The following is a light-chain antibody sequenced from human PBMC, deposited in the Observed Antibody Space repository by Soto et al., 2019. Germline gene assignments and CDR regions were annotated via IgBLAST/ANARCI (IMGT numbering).Light chain of an antibody. J-gene: IGKJ1*01. V-gene: IGKV3-20*01. Sequence: EIGLTQSPGTLSLSPLERSTLSFGASQSVSNNYLAWYQQKPGQAPRLLIYGASNRATGIPDRFSGSGSGTDFTLTISRLEPEDFAVYYCQQYGSSGTFGQGTKVDIK. CDR1: QSVSNNY. CDR3: QQYGSSGT. CDR2: GAS.